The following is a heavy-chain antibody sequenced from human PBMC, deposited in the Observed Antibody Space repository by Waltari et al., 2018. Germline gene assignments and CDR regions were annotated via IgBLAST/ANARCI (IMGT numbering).Heavy chain of an antibody. J-gene: IGHJ4*02. CDR2: MNPNRGNT. CDR3: AKAPSGYDPYFDY. CDR1: GYTFTSYD. Sequence: QVQLVQSGAEVKKPGASVKVSCKASGYTFTSYDINWVRQANGQGLEWMGWMNPNRGNTGYAQKFQGRVTMTRNTAISTAYMELSSLRSEDTAVYYCAKAPSGYDPYFDYWGQGTLVTVSS. D-gene: IGHD5-12*01. V-gene: IGHV1-8*01.